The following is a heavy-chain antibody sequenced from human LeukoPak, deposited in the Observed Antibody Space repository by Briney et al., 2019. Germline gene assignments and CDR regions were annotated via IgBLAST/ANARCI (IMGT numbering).Heavy chain of an antibody. CDR1: GFTFNTYV. V-gene: IGHV3-23*01. J-gene: IGHJ4*02. CDR2: IGGTDGTT. D-gene: IGHD3-10*01. Sequence: GGSLRLSCAASGFTFNTYVMNWVRQAPGKGLEWVSAIGGTDGTTFYADSVKGRFAISRDNSKNTVFLDMHTLRAEDTALYYCTKRVDGSGTYYIDYWGQGTLVTVSS. CDR3: TKRVDGSGTYYIDY.